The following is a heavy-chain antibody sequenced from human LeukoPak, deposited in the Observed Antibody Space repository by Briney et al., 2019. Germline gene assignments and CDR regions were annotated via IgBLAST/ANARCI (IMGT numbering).Heavy chain of an antibody. J-gene: IGHJ4*02. V-gene: IGHV3-15*01. CDR1: GFTFSNAW. CDR2: IKSKTDGGTT. D-gene: IGHD5-12*01. CDR3: TTGSGYDYYFDY. Sequence: PGGSLRLSCAASGFTFSNAWMSWVRQAPGKGLEWVGRIKSKTDGGTTDYAAPVKGRFTISRDDSKNTLYLQMNSLKAEDTAAYYCTTGSGYDYYFDYWGQGTLVTVSS.